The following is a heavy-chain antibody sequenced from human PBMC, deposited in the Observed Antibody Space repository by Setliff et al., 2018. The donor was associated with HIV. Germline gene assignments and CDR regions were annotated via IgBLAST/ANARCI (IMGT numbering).Heavy chain of an antibody. CDR3: ARDRHSSGLGSYGP. J-gene: IGHJ5*02. D-gene: IGHD3-10*01. CDR1: GGSFGVYR. V-gene: IGHV4-4*07. Sequence: SETLSLTCTISGGSFGVYRWSWIRQSAGGGLEWSGRRDSSGTTDYNPSLQARVAISVDTSRNPFSLRVTSVTAADTAVYFCARDRHSSGLGSYGPWGPGILVTVSS. CDR2: RDSSGTT.